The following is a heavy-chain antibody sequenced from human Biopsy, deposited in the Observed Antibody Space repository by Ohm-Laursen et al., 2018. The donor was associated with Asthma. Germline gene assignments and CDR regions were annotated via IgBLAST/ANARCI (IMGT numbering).Heavy chain of an antibody. Sequence: ASVEVSCKASGDSFSNYAISWVRQAPGQGLEWMGWISPFTGDTHFGQKFQGRVTMTTDTSTDTAYMELRSLRSDDTAVYYCARHPYNFGGFDYWGQGSLVLVSS. V-gene: IGHV1-18*01. CDR2: ISPFTGDT. CDR3: ARHPYNFGGFDY. D-gene: IGHD5-24*01. CDR1: GDSFSNYA. J-gene: IGHJ4*02.